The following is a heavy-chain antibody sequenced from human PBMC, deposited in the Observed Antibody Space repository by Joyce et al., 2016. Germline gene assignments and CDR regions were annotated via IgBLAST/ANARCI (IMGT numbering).Heavy chain of an antibody. J-gene: IGHJ4*02. CDR1: GFTFSNYA. Sequence: VPLVESGGGVVQPGKSLRVSCAASGFTFSNYAMNWVRQAPGQGLAGVALIWNDGRKKCYADSVKGRFTISRDKSKNTVYLQMNSLRAEDTAVYYCAKDSDRESDYNGSGSYDYWGQGTLVTVSS. D-gene: IGHD3-10*01. V-gene: IGHV3-33*03. CDR2: IWNDGRKK. CDR3: AKDSDRESDYNGSGSYDY.